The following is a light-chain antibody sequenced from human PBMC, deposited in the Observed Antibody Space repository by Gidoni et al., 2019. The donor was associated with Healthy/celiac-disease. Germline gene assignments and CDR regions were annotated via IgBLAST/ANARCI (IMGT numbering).Light chain of an antibody. CDR2: DNN. V-gene: IGLV1-51*01. CDR1: GSNIGNNY. CDR3: GTWDSSLSAGV. Sequence: HSVWTQPASVSAAPGQNVAISCSGSGSNIGNNYVSWYQQLPGTAPKLLIYDNNKRPSAIPDRFSGSKSGTSATLGITGLQTGDEADYYCGTWDSSLSAGVFGGGTKLTVL. J-gene: IGLJ3*02.